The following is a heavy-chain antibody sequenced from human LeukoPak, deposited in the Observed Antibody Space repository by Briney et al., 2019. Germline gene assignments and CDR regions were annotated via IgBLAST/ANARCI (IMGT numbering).Heavy chain of an antibody. CDR2: ISGSGGST. CDR3: ARAGPPAFDP. CDR1: GVTFRNYA. J-gene: IGHJ5*02. Sequence: GGSLRLSCAASGVTFRNYAVSWVRQAPGKGLEWVSGISGSGGSTYYADSVKGRFTISRDNAKNSLYLQMNSLRAEDTAVYYCARAGPPAFDPWGQGTLVTVSS. V-gene: IGHV3-23*01.